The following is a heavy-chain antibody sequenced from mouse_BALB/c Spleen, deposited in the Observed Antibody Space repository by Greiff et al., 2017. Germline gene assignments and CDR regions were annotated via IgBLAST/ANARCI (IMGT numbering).Heavy chain of an antibody. V-gene: IGHV2-2*02. CDR1: GFSLTSYG. J-gene: IGHJ4*01. Sequence: VKLMESGPGLVQPSQSLSITCTVSGFSLTSYGVHWVRQSPGKGLEWLGVIWSGGSTDYNAAFISRLSISKDNSKSQVFFKMNSLQANDTAIYYCASVYYDYDNNYWGQGTSVTVSS. CDR3: ASVYYDYDNNY. D-gene: IGHD2-4*01. CDR2: IWSGGST.